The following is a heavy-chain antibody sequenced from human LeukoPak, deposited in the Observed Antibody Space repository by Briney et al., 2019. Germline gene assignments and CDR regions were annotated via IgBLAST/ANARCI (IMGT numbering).Heavy chain of an antibody. Sequence: GGSLRLSCAASGFTFSGFGMNWVRQAPGKGLEWVAVISNDESKKYYADSVKGRFTISRDNSKNTLSLQVSSLRAEDTAVYYCAKDRYSYAFEYFESWGQGTLVTVSS. V-gene: IGHV3-30*18. CDR3: AKDRYSYAFEYFES. J-gene: IGHJ4*02. CDR1: GFTFSGFG. D-gene: IGHD3-16*01. CDR2: ISNDESKK.